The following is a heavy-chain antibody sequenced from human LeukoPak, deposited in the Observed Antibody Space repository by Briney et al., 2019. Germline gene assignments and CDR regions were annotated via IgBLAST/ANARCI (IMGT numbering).Heavy chain of an antibody. V-gene: IGHV1-69*04. J-gene: IGHJ4*02. D-gene: IGHD2-8*01. CDR2: IIPILGIA. CDR1: GGTFSSYA. CDR3: ARGIEAGVDY. Sequence: SVKVSCKASGGTFSSYAISWVRQAPGQGLEWMGRIIPILGIANYVQKFQGRVTMARDTSISTVYMEVSSLRSEDTAVYYCARGIEAGVDYWGQGTRVTVSS.